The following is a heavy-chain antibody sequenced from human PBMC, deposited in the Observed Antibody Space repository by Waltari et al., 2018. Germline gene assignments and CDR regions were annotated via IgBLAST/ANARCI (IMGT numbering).Heavy chain of an antibody. CDR1: GYSFTSYW. D-gene: IGHD1-1*01. CDR2: SYPGDSNT. J-gene: IGHJ4*02. Sequence: VQLVQSGAEVKQPGESLKISCTGSGYSFTSYWIGWVGQLPGNGLEWMGCSYPGDSNTRYSPSFQGHVTISADKSISTAYLQWSSLKASDTAVYYCARGGQGTFDYWGQGTLVTGSS. CDR3: ARGGQGTFDY. V-gene: IGHV5-51*01.